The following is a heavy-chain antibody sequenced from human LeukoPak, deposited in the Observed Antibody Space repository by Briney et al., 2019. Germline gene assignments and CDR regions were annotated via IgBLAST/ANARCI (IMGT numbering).Heavy chain of an antibody. D-gene: IGHD4-23*01. J-gene: IGHJ4*02. V-gene: IGHV4-30-4*01. Sequence: SETLSLTCTVSGGSISSGDYYWSWIRQPPGKGLEWIGYIYYSGSTYYNPSLRSRVTISVDTSKNQFSLKLSSVTAADTAVYYCAREVSRWPYYFDYWGQGTLVTVSS. CDR1: GGSISSGDYY. CDR2: IYYSGST. CDR3: AREVSRWPYYFDY.